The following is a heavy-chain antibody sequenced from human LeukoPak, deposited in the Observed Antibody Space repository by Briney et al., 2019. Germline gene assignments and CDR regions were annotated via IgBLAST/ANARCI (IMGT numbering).Heavy chain of an antibody. V-gene: IGHV4-59*08. CDR1: GGSISSYY. J-gene: IGHJ3*02. Sequence: SETLSLTCTVSGGSISSYYWSWIRQPPGKGLEWVGYIYYSGSTNYNPSLKSRVTISVDTSKNQFSLKLSSVTAADTAVYYCATPGGYCSSTSCYGAFDIWGQGTMVTVSS. CDR2: IYYSGST. CDR3: ATPGGYCSSTSCYGAFDI. D-gene: IGHD2-2*03.